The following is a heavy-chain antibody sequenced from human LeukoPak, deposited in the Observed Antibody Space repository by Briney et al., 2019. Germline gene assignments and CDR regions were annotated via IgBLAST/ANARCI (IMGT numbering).Heavy chain of an antibody. Sequence: PGGSLRLSCAASGFTFSSYAMHWVRQAPGKGLEYVSAISSNGGSTYYANSVKGRFTISRDNSKNTLYLQMGSLRAEDMAVYYCARGGGDCSRTSCYLEYWGQGTLVTVSS. CDR2: ISSNGGST. CDR3: ARGGGDCSRTSCYLEY. D-gene: IGHD2-2*01. V-gene: IGHV3-64*01. CDR1: GFTFSSYA. J-gene: IGHJ4*02.